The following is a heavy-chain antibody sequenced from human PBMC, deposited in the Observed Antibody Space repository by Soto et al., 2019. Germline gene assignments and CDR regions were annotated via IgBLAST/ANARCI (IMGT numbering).Heavy chain of an antibody. V-gene: IGHV3-30-3*01. CDR3: GRVLYGSGWFDY. CDR2: ISYDGSNK. J-gene: IGHJ4*02. D-gene: IGHD6-19*01. CDR1: GFTFSSYA. Sequence: GGSLRPSWAASGFTFSSYAMHWVRQAPGKGLEWVAVISYDGSNKYYADSVKGRFTISRNNSKNTLYLQMNSLRAEDTAFFYCGRVLYGSGWFDYWGQGTLVTVSS.